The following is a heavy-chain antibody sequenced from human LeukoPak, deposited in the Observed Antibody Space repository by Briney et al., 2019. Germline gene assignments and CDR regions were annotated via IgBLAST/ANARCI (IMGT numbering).Heavy chain of an antibody. V-gene: IGHV3-21*01. J-gene: IGHJ4*02. CDR2: ISSSSSYI. CDR1: GFTFSSYS. Sequence: GGSLRLSCAASGFTFSSYSMNWVRQAPGKGLEWVSSISSSSSYIYYADSVKGRFTISRDNANNSLYLQMNSLRAEDTAVYYCARILEAAGGDYWGQGTLVTVSS. CDR3: ARILEAAGGDY. D-gene: IGHD6-13*01.